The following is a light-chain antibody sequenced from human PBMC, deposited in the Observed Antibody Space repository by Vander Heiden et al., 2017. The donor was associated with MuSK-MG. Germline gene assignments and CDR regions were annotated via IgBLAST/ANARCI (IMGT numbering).Light chain of an antibody. CDR2: SNN. CDR1: SSNLGSNT. CDR3: SAWADSLNVFYV. J-gene: IGLJ1*01. Sequence: QSVLTQPPSASGTPGQRVTISCSGSSSNLGSNTVNWYQQLPATAPKLLIFSNNQRPSGVPDRFSCSNSGTSDSLAISGLQSEDEADYYCSAWADSLNVFYVFGTGTKVTVL. V-gene: IGLV1-44*01.